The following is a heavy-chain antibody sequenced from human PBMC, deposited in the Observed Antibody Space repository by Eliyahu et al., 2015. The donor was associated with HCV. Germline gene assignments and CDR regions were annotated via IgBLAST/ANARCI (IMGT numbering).Heavy chain of an antibody. V-gene: IGHV3-15*01. CDR3: TTEHRNGGNSPVPHDY. CDR2: XKSKTDGGTT. Sequence: EVQLVESGGGXVKXGGSLRLXXAASGFTFSNXWXGWVRQAPGKGLEWVGRXKSKTDGGTTDYAAPVKGRFTISRDDSKNTLYLQMNSLKTEDTAVYYCTTEHRNGGNSPVPHDYWCQGTLVTVSS. J-gene: IGHJ4*02. D-gene: IGHD4-23*01. CDR1: GFTFSNXW.